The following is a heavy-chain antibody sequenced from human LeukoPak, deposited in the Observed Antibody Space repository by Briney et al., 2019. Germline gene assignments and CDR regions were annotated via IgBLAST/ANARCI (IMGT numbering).Heavy chain of an antibody. V-gene: IGHV3-21*04. CDR1: GFTFSSCS. J-gene: IGHJ4*02. Sequence: GGSLRLSCAASGFTFSSCSMNWVRQAPGKGLEWVSSISSSSSYIYYADSVKGRFTISRDNAKNTLYLQMNSLRAEDTAVYYCAKPPRDWSSSWYTRFDYWGQGTLVTVSS. D-gene: IGHD6-13*01. CDR2: ISSSSSYI. CDR3: AKPPRDWSSSWYTRFDY.